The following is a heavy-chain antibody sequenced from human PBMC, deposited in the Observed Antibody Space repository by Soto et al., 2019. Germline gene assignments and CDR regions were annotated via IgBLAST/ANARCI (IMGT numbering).Heavy chain of an antibody. CDR1: GVTVSDTW. CDR3: TTPKGSWGVAFDY. Sequence: EVQLVESGGGLVKPGESLRLSCAASGVTVSDTWTAWVRQAPGKGLEWVGRIKSKKDGATVEYAASVKGRFTISRDESKNTLYLQMNSLKTEDTALYYCTTPKGSWGVAFDYWGQGTLVTVSS. D-gene: IGHD3-10*01. CDR2: IKSKKDGATV. V-gene: IGHV3-15*01. J-gene: IGHJ4*02.